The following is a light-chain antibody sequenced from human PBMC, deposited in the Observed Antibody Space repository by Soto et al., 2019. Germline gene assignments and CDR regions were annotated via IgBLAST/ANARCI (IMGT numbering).Light chain of an antibody. CDR3: ATWDDSLKGWV. Sequence: QSVLTQPPSASGTPGQRVTISCSGRHSSIGSNTVSWYQQFPGTAPRLLIYSDDQRPSGVPDRFSGSKSGTSASLAISGLQSEDEADYYCATWDDSLKGWVIGGGTQLTVL. CDR1: HSSIGSNT. V-gene: IGLV1-44*01. J-gene: IGLJ3*02. CDR2: SDD.